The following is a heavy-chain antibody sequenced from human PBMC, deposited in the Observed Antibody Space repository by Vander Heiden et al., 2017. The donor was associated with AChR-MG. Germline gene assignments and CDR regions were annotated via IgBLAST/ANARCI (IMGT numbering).Heavy chain of an antibody. J-gene: IGHJ4*02. Sequence: QVQLVESGGGVVQPGRSLRLSCAASGFTFSSYGMHWVRQAPGKGLEWVAVISYDGSNKYYADSVKGRFTISRDNSKNTLYLQMNSLRAEDTAVYYCAKDRGGWSWDYWGQGTLVTVSS. CDR2: ISYDGSNK. V-gene: IGHV3-30*18. CDR1: GFTFSSYG. D-gene: IGHD6-19*01. CDR3: AKDRGGWSWDY.